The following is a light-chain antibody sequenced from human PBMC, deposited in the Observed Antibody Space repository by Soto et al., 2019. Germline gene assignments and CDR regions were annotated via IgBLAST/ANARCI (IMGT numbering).Light chain of an antibody. Sequence: QSVLTQPPSVSGAPGQRVTISCTGSSSNIGAGYDVQWYQQLPGTAPKLLIYGNSNRPSGVPDRFSGSKSGTSASLAITGLQAEDEADYYCQSYDSSLSGWVFGGGTKRTV. V-gene: IGLV1-40*01. J-gene: IGLJ3*02. CDR2: GNS. CDR3: QSYDSSLSGWV. CDR1: SSNIGAGYD.